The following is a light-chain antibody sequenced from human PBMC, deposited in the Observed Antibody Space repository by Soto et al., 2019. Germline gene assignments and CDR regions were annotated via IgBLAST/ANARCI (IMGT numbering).Light chain of an antibody. J-gene: IGLJ2*01. V-gene: IGLV2-14*01. CDR1: SSDVGGYNY. CDR2: EVT. CDR3: NSYTSSATLV. Sequence: QSALTQPASVSGSPGQSITISCTGTSSDVGGYNYVSWYQQRPGKAPQLMIYEVTNRPSGISIRFSGSKSGNTASLTISGLQPEDEADYYCNSYTSSATLVFGGGTKLTVL.